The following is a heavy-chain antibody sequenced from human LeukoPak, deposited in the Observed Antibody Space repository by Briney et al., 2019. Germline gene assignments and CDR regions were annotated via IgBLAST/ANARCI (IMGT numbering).Heavy chain of an antibody. V-gene: IGHV3-23*01. CDR1: GFMFNSYV. J-gene: IGHJ4*02. CDR2: INGGGGNT. D-gene: IGHD6-19*01. CDR3: ARVQSGWYFDY. Sequence: GGSLRLSCAASGFMFNSYVMSWVRQAPGKGLEWVSAINGGGGNTYYADSVKGRFTISRDNSKNMVYLQMNSLRAEDTAVYYCARVQSGWYFDYWGQGTLVTVSS.